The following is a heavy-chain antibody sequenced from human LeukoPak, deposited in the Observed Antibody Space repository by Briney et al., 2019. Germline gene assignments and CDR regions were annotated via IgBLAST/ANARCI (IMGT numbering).Heavy chain of an antibody. V-gene: IGHV4-39*07. J-gene: IGHJ5*02. CDR3: ATTHTYNWYDRWFAP. Sequence: ASETLSLTCTASGGSISSSSYYWGWIRQPPGQGLEWIGIIFYSGSAYYNPSLKGRVTISVDTSKNQFSLRLSSVTAADTAVYYCATTHTYNWYDRWFAPWGQGTLVTVSS. D-gene: IGHD1-20*01. CDR2: IFYSGSA. CDR1: GGSISSSSYY.